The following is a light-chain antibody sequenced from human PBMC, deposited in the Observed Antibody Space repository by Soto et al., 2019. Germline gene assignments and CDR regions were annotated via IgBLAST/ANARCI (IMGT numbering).Light chain of an antibody. CDR3: QQYNKWPYT. Sequence: EIVMTQSPATLSVSPAGSATLSCRASQHVSSNLAWYRQKPGQPPTLLIYRASTRATGIPATFSGSGSGTEFTLTISSLQSEDFAVYYCQQYNKWPYTFGQGTKLEI. CDR1: QHVSSN. J-gene: IGKJ2*01. V-gene: IGKV3-15*01. CDR2: RAS.